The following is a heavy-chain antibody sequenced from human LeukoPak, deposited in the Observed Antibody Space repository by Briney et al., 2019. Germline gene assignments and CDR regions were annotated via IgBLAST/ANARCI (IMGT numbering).Heavy chain of an antibody. CDR2: ISWNSGSI. J-gene: IGHJ4*02. V-gene: IGHV3-9*03. Sequence: GGSLRLSCAASGFTFDDYAMHWVRQAPGKGLEWVSGISWNSGSIGYADSVKGRFTISRDNAKNSLYLQTNSLRAEDMALYYCATRNGYWGQGTLVTVSP. D-gene: IGHD1-14*01. CDR3: ATRNGY. CDR1: GFTFDDYA.